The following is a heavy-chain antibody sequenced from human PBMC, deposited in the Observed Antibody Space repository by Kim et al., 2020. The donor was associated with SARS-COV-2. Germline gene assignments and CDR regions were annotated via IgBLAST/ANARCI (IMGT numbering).Heavy chain of an antibody. CDR3: ARDGYDSILNGGMDV. J-gene: IGHJ6*02. CDR2: ISSSSSYI. Sequence: GGSLRLSCAASGFTFSSYSMNWVRQAPGKGLEWVSSISSSSSYIYYADSVKGRFTISRDNAKNSLYLQMNSLRAEDTAVYYCARDGYDSILNGGMDVWGQGTTVTVSS. CDR1: GFTFSSYS. D-gene: IGHD3-22*01. V-gene: IGHV3-21*01.